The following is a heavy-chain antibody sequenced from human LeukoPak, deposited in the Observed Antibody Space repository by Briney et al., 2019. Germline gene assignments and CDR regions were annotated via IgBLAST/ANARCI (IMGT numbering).Heavy chain of an antibody. J-gene: IGHJ6*03. CDR2: IYYSGST. CDR3: ARRARGTNYYYYYMDV. Sequence: SETLSLTCTVSGGSISSGGYYWSWIRQPPGRGLEWIGYIYYSGSTNYNPSLKSRVTISVDTSKNQFSLKLSSVTAADTAVYYCARRARGTNYYYYYMDVWGKGTTVTVSS. CDR1: GGSISSGGYY. D-gene: IGHD1-14*01. V-gene: IGHV4-61*08.